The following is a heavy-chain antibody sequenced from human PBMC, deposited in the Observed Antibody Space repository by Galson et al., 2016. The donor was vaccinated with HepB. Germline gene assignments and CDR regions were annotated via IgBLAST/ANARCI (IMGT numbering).Heavy chain of an antibody. CDR2: ISSSSIYT. J-gene: IGHJ3*01. CDR3: ARDLPDDSVEYFDVFDL. D-gene: IGHD4-17*01. V-gene: IGHV3-11*05. Sequence: SLRLSCAASGFTFSDYFMSWVRQAPGKGLEWVSYISSSSIYTNYADSVKGRFTISRDNAKNSLYLQMTNLRAEDTAVYYCARDLPDDSVEYFDVFDLWGQGTMVTVSS. CDR1: GFTFSDYF.